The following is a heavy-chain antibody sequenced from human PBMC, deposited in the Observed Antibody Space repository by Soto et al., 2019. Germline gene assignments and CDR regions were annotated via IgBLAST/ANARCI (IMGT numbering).Heavy chain of an antibody. J-gene: IGHJ6*02. V-gene: IGHV5-51*01. CDR1: GYMFTTYW. CDR3: ARGGGTYNHYALDV. CDR2: IHGGDSDT. D-gene: IGHD1-1*01. Sequence: PGESLKISCKGSGYMFTTYWLAWVRQMPGKGLEWVGSIHGGDSDTRYSPSFQGRVTISADKSISTAYLQWSSLKASDTAMHYCARGGGTYNHYALDVWGQGTTVTVSS.